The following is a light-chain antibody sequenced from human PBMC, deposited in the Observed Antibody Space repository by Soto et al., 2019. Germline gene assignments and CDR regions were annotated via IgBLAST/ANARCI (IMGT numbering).Light chain of an antibody. Sequence: EIVLTQSPGTLSLSPGERATLSFRASQSVSSSYLAWYQQKPGQAPRLLIYGASSRATGIPDRFSGSGSGTDFTLTISRLEPEDFAVYYCQQYGSSPPYTFVQGTKLEIK. CDR1: QSVSSSY. V-gene: IGKV3-20*01. CDR3: QQYGSSPPYT. J-gene: IGKJ2*01. CDR2: GAS.